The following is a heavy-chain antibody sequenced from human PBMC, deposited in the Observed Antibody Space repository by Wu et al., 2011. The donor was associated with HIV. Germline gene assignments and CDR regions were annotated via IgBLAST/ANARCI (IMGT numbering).Heavy chain of an antibody. J-gene: IGHJ6*03. CDR2: IIPFLDTT. CDR1: GGTFSSYS. V-gene: IGHV1-69*11. Sequence: QVQLVQSGAEVKKPGSSMKVSCKVSGGTFSSYSFSWVRQAPGQGLEWMGRIIPFLDTTNYAPKFQGRVTITADESTSTAYMELSSLGSEDTAVYYCAIWSGSQGPYYYYYMGVWGKGTTVTVSS. D-gene: IGHD3-3*01. CDR3: AIWSGSQGPYYYYYMGV.